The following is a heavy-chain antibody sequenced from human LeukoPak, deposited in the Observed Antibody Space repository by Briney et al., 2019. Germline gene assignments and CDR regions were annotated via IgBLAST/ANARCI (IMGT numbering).Heavy chain of an antibody. D-gene: IGHD1-1*01. CDR1: GGSISSYY. CDR3: ARKRTGDQGYYFDY. Sequence: SETLSLTCTVSGGSISSYYWSWIRQPPGKGLEWIGYIYYSGSTNYNPSLKTRVTISVDTSKNQFSLKVSSVTAADTAVYYCARKRTGDQGYYFDYWGQGTLVTVSS. J-gene: IGHJ4*02. CDR2: IYYSGST. V-gene: IGHV4-59*01.